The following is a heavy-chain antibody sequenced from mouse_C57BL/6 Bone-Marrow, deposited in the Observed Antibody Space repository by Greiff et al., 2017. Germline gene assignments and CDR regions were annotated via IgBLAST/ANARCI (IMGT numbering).Heavy chain of an antibody. CDR2: IRSKSNNYAT. J-gene: IGHJ2*01. CDR3: VRHGGLLFDY. V-gene: IGHV10-1*01. CDR1: GFSFNTYA. Sequence: EVKLVESGGGLVQPKGSLKLSCAASGFSFNTYAMNWVRQAPGKGLEWVARIRSKSNNYATYYADSVKDRFTISRDDSESMLYLQMNNLKTEDTAMYYCVRHGGLLFDYWGQGTTLTVSS. D-gene: IGHD1-1*01.